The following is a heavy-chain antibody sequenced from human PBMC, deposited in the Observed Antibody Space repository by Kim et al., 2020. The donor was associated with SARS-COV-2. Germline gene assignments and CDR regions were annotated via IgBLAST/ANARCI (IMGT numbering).Heavy chain of an antibody. D-gene: IGHD6-25*01. Sequence: YYADAVKGRFTISRDNSKNTLYLQMNSLRAEDTAVYYCARAPGDGYNVDYWGQGTLVTVSS. CDR3: ARAPGDGYNVDY. J-gene: IGHJ4*02. V-gene: IGHV3-33*01.